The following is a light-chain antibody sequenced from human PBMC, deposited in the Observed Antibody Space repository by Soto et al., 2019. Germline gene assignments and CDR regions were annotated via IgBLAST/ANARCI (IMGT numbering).Light chain of an antibody. CDR2: DDS. Sequence: QSALTQPASVSGSPGQSVTISCIGGKSDIGSYDFVSWYQQHPGKAPKLIICDDSDRPSGVSDRFSGSKSGNTASLTISGLRPEDEADYYCSSYRTGSTLVFGTGTKLTVL. J-gene: IGLJ1*01. V-gene: IGLV2-14*03. CDR3: SSYRTGSTLV. CDR1: KSDIGSYDF.